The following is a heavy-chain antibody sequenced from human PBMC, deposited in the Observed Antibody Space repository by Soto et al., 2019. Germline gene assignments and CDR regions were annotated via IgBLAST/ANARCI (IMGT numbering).Heavy chain of an antibody. J-gene: IGHJ4*02. Sequence: GGSLRLSCAVSGLTIDNAWVSWVRQAPGKGLEWVGRLKSETDGGTTEYAAPVKGRFTISRDDSESTLYLQMTSLRPEDTAVYYCASGAAFYYDTSRYWGQGTLVTVSS. CDR2: LKSETDGGTT. V-gene: IGHV3-15*01. CDR1: GLTIDNAW. D-gene: IGHD3-22*01. CDR3: ASGAAFYYDTSRY.